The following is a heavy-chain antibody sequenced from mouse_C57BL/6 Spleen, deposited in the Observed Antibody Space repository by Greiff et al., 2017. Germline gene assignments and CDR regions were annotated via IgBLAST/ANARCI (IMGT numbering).Heavy chain of an antibody. D-gene: IGHD2-4*01. V-gene: IGHV1-64*01. CDR2: IHPNSGST. J-gene: IGHJ2*01. CDR3: ASLYDYDGY. Sequence: QVQLKQPGAELVKPGASVKMSCKASGYTFTSYWMHWVKQRPGQGLEWIGMIHPNSGSTNYNEKFKSKATLTVDKSSSTAYMQLSSLTSEDSAVYYCASLYDYDGYWGQGTTLTVSS. CDR1: GYTFTSYW.